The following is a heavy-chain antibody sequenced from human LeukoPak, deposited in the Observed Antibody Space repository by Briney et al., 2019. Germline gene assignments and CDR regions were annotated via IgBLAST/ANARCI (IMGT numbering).Heavy chain of an antibody. CDR2: ISYDGSNK. V-gene: IGHV3-30-3*01. D-gene: IGHD4-4*01. Sequence: PGGSLRLSCAASGFTFSSYAMHWVRQAPGKGLEWVAVISYDGSNKYYADSVKGRFTISRDNSKNTLYLRMNSLRAEDTAVYYCARDYIVDVWGQGTTVTVSS. CDR3: ARDYIVDV. J-gene: IGHJ6*02. CDR1: GFTFSSYA.